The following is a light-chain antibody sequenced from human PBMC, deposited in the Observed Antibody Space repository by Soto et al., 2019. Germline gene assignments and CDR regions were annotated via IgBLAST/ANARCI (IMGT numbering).Light chain of an antibody. J-gene: IGLJ2*01. CDR2: DVN. V-gene: IGLV2-14*02. CDR1: DFGTYYL. Sequence: QSALTQPASVSGSPGQSITISCIGSDFGTYYLFSWYQQHPGKAPKLLIRDVNYRPSGISARFSGSKSGNTASLTISGLQTEDEADYYCSSYSSRSTLLVFGGGTKVTVL. CDR3: SSYSSRSTLLV.